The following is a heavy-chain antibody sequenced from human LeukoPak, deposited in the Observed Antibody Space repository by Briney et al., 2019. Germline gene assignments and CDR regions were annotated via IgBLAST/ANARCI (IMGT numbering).Heavy chain of an antibody. CDR3: ARVGRNYEGDY. J-gene: IGHJ4*02. CDR1: GYTFTSYA. Sequence: ASVKVSFTASGYTFTSYAMHWVRQAPGQRLEWMGWINAGNGNTKYSQKFQGRVTITRDTSASTAYMELSSLRSEDTAVYYCARVGRNYEGDYWGQGTLVTVSS. V-gene: IGHV1-3*01. D-gene: IGHD3-3*01. CDR2: INAGNGNT.